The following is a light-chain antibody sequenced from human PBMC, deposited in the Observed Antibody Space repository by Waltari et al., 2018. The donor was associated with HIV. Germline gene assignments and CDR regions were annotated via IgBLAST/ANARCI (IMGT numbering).Light chain of an antibody. J-gene: IGLJ1*01. CDR3: ETWDSDTYV. Sequence: QPVLTQSSSASASLGSSVKLTCTLSSGHSSYIIEWHQQQPGKAPRYLMKIEGSGGCHKGSAVPDRFSGASYGADRYLTSSDLQAEDEADYYCETWDSDTYVFGTGTKVTVL. CDR1: SGHSSYI. CDR2: IEGSGGC. V-gene: IGLV4-60*03.